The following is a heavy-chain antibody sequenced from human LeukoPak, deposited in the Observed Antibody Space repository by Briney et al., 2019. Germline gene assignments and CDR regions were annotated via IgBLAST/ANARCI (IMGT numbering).Heavy chain of an antibody. J-gene: IGHJ6*02. CDR1: GGSISSGGYS. D-gene: IGHD1-20*01. CDR3: ARAVTGTHYGMDV. CDR2: IYHSGST. Sequence: PSETLSLTCAVSGGSISSGGYSWSWIRQPPGKGLEWIGYIYHSGSTYYNPSLKSRVTISVDRSKNQFSLKLSSVTAADTAVYYCARAVTGTHYGMDVWGQGTTVTVSS. V-gene: IGHV4-30-2*01.